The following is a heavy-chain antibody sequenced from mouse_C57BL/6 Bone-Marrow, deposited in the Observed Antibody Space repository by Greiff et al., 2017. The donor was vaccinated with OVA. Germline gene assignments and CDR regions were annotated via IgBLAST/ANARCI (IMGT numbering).Heavy chain of an antibody. D-gene: IGHD1-1*01. V-gene: IGHV1-64*01. Sequence: QVQLKQPGAELVKPGASVKLSCKASGYTFTSYWMHWVKQRPGQGLEWIGMIHPNSGSTNYNEKFKSKATLTVDKSSSTAYMQLSSLTSEDSAVYYCAIDYYGSSYGYWGQGTTLTVSS. CDR2: IHPNSGST. CDR3: AIDYYGSSYGY. CDR1: GYTFTSYW. J-gene: IGHJ2*01.